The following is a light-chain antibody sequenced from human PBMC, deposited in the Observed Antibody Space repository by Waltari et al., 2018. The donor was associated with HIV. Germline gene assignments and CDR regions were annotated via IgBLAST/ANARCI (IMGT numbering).Light chain of an antibody. CDR2: KVF. J-gene: IGKJ1*01. CDR1: QSLVHSDGNTF. CDR3: MQGTHWPPT. Sequence: DVVMTQSPLSLSVTVGPPASIYCRSSQSLVHSDGNTFLNWFHQRPGQSPRRLIYKVFNRDSGVPERISGSGSGTDFTLVISRVEADDVGVYYCMQGTHWPPTFGQGTRVEIK. V-gene: IGKV2-30*02.